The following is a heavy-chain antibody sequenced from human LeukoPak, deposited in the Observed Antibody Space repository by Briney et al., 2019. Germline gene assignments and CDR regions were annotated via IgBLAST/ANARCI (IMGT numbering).Heavy chain of an antibody. J-gene: IGHJ6*03. CDR2: IRYDGSNK. CDR1: GFTFSSYG. V-gene: IGHV3-30*02. CDR3: ARGLNYDFWSGYYPLYMDV. D-gene: IGHD3-3*01. Sequence: PGGSLRLSCAASGFTFSSYGMHWVRQAPGKGLEWVAFIRYDGSNKYYADSVKGRFTISRDNSKNTLYLQMNSLRAEDTAVYYCARGLNYDFWSGYYPLYMDVWGKGTTVTVSS.